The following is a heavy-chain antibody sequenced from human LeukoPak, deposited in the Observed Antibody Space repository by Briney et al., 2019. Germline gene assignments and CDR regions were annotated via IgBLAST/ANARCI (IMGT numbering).Heavy chain of an antibody. D-gene: IGHD1-26*01. CDR2: ISGSGGST. V-gene: IGHV3-23*01. J-gene: IGHJ4*02. CDR1: GFTFSSYS. CDR3: ARDPWGIGPAFDY. Sequence: PGGSLRLSCAASGFTFSSYSMNWVRQAPGKGLEWVSAISGSGGSTYYADSVKGRFTISRDTSKNTLSLQMNSLRDDDTAVYHCARDPWGIGPAFDYWGRGTLVTVSS.